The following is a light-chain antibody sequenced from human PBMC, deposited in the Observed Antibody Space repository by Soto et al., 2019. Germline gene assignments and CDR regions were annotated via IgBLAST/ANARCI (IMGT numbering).Light chain of an antibody. Sequence: QSVLTQPPSASGSPGQRVTISCSGSSSNIGSNSVTWYQQLPGTAPKLLIYNYDRRPSGVPDRFSGSKSGTSASLAISGLQSEDEADYYCAAWDDSLHVLFGCGTKLTVL. V-gene: IGLV1-44*01. CDR3: AAWDDSLHVL. CDR1: SSNIGSNS. CDR2: NYD. J-gene: IGLJ2*01.